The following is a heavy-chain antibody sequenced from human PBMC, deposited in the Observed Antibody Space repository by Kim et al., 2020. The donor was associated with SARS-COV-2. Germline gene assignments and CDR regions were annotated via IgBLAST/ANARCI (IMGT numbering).Heavy chain of an antibody. Sequence: NKYYADSVKGRFTISRDNSKNTLYLQMNSLRAEDTAVYYCAKGCDWFDPWGQGTLVTVSS. CDR2: NK. CDR3: AKGCDWFDP. V-gene: IGHV3-30*02. J-gene: IGHJ5*02.